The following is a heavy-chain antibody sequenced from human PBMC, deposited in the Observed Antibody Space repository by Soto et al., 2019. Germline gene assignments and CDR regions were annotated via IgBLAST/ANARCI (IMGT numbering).Heavy chain of an antibody. D-gene: IGHD6-13*01. J-gene: IGHJ4*02. CDR2: IWYDGSNK. V-gene: IGHV3-33*01. Sequence: QVQLVESGGGVVQPGRSLRLSCAASGFTFSSYGMHWVRQAPGKGLEWVAVIWYDGSNKYYADSVKGRFTISRDNSKNTLELQMNSLRAEDTAVYYCARDSYSSSWLSYWGQGTLVTVSS. CDR1: GFTFSSYG. CDR3: ARDSYSSSWLSY.